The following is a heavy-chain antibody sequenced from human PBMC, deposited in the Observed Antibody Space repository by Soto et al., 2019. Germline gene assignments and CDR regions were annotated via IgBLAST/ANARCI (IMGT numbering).Heavy chain of an antibody. CDR1: GYIFVNYG. Sequence: QVQLVQSGGEVKKPGASVKVSCKASGYIFVNYGIAWVRQAPGQGLEWMGWISPYTGNTHSASQVQDRPTMTTDTSTSTGYMDLGSLTSDDTAVYYCVMVDNYVTPTPQDVWGQGTTVTVSS. CDR2: ISPYTGNT. D-gene: IGHD3-16*01. J-gene: IGHJ6*02. CDR3: VMVDNYVTPTPQDV. V-gene: IGHV1-18*01.